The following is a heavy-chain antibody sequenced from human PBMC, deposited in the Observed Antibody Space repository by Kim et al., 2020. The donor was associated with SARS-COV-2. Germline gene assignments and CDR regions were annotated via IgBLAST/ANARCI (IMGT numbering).Heavy chain of an antibody. D-gene: IGHD1-26*01. CDR2: FDPEDGET. CDR1: GYTLTELS. J-gene: IGHJ4*02. CDR3: ATDRREWDGYNQGPVGY. Sequence: ASVKVSCKVSGYTLTELSMHWVRQAPGKGLEWMGGFDPEDGETIYAQKFQGRVTMTEDTSTDTAYMELSSLRSEDTAVYYCATDRREWDGYNQGPVGYWGQGTLVTVSS. V-gene: IGHV1-24*01.